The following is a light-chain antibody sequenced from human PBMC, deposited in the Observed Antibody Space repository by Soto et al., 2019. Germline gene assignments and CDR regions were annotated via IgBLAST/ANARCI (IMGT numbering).Light chain of an antibody. V-gene: IGKV1-17*01. CDR3: LQNDSYPRT. CDR1: QGIRND. Sequence: DIHMTLSPSSLSVSLGDRVTITFRASQGIRNDLGWYQQKPGKAPKRLIYAASSLLSGVPSRFSGSGSETEFTLTISSLQPEDFATYYCLQNDSYPRTFGQGTKVDIK. J-gene: IGKJ1*01. CDR2: AAS.